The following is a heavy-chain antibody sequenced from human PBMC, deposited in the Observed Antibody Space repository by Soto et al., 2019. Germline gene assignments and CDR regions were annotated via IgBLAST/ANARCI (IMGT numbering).Heavy chain of an antibody. J-gene: IGHJ6*02. CDR3: ARGRDYYYGMDV. D-gene: IGHD3-10*01. V-gene: IGHV3-23*01. CDR1: GFTFSSYA. CDR2: IIGSGGSK. Sequence: EVQLLESGGGLVQPGGSLRLSCAASGFTFSSYAWSGVAKAQGKGLEWVSGIIGSGGSKYYADPVKGRFTISRDNSKNTLYLQMNSLRAEDTAVYYCARGRDYYYGMDVWGQGTTVTVSS.